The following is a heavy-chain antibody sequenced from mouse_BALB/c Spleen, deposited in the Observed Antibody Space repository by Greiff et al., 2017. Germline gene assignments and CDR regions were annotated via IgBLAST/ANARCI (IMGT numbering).Heavy chain of an antibody. J-gene: IGHJ3*01. Sequence: EVMLVESGGGLVQPGGSRTLSCAASGFTFSSFGLHWVRPAPAKGLEWVAYISGGGSTIDYADTVKGRFTISRDNPRNTLFLQMTSLRSEDTAMYDCARAYYRDDGFAYWGQGTLGTVSA. CDR3: ARAYYRDDGFAY. D-gene: IGHD2-14*01. CDR1: GFTFSSFG. CDR2: ISGGGSTI. V-gene: IGHV5-17*02.